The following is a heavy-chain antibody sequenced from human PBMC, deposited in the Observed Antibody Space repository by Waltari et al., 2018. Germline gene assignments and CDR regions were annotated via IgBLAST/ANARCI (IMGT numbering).Heavy chain of an antibody. Sequence: EVQLVESGGGVVQPGGSLRLSCAASGFTFSSYWMHWVRQAPGKGLVWVARINSDGGSTSYADSGKGRFTISRDNAKNTLYLQMNSLRAEDTAVYYCARDLSITLFGVVIHSADYWGQGTLVTVSS. CDR2: INSDGGST. V-gene: IGHV3-74*01. CDR1: GFTFSSYW. J-gene: IGHJ4*02. D-gene: IGHD3-3*01. CDR3: ARDLSITLFGVVIHSADY.